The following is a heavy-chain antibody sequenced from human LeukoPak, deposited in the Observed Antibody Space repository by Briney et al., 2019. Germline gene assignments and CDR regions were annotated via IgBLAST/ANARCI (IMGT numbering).Heavy chain of an antibody. Sequence: GGSLRLSCAASRFTFTSFQMTWVRQAPRKGLEWVSYIDTGGSDIYYADSVKGRFTISRDDAENSLYLQMNTLRAEDTAVYYCAGWGHSDSFPTNFDYWGQGTLVTVSS. CDR2: IDTGGSDI. J-gene: IGHJ4*02. CDR3: AGWGHSDSFPTNFDY. V-gene: IGHV3-48*03. CDR1: RFTFTSFQ. D-gene: IGHD3-9*01.